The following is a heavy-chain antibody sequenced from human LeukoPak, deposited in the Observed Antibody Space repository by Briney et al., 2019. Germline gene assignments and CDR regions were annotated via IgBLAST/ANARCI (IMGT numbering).Heavy chain of an antibody. V-gene: IGHV1-8*01. J-gene: IGHJ6*03. CDR1: GYTFTSYD. CDR2: MNPNSGNT. D-gene: IGHD2-15*01. CDR3: ATLRKVSGGIRSGKRYYYYYMDV. Sequence: ASVKVSCKASGYTFTSYDINWVRQATGQGLEWMGWMNPNSGNTGYARKFQGRVTMTRNTSISTAYMELSSLRSEDTAVYYCATLRKVSGGIRSGKRYYYYYMDVWGKGTTVIVSS.